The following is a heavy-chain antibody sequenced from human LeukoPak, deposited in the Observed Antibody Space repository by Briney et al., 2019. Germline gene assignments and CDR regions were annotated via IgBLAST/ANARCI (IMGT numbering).Heavy chain of an antibody. V-gene: IGHV4-34*01. CDR3: ARTPPPGATAYGVVDY. Sequence: PSETLSLTCAVYGESFSGYYGSWIRQPPGKGLEWIGEINHSGSTKHNPSLKSRVNISVDTSKNQSSLKLSSVTAADTAVYYCARTPPPGATAYGVVDYWGQGTLVTVSS. D-gene: IGHD3-16*01. CDR1: GESFSGYY. J-gene: IGHJ4*02. CDR2: INHSGST.